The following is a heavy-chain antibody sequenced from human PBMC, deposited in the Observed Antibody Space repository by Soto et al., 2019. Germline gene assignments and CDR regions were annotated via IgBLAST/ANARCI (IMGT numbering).Heavy chain of an antibody. CDR3: AAGGCSSTSCPLDY. J-gene: IGHJ4*02. CDR2: IYHSGST. D-gene: IGHD2-2*01. CDR1: GGSISSSSYY. V-gene: IGHV4-39*07. Sequence: PAETLSLTCTVSGGSISSSSYYWGWISQPPGKGLEWIGEIYHSGSTNYNPSLKSRVTISVDKSKNQFSLKLSSVTAADTAVYNCAAGGCSSTSCPLDYWGQGTQVTVS.